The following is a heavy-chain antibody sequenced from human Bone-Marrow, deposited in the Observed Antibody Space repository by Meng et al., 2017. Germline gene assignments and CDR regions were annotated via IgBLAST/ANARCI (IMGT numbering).Heavy chain of an antibody. CDR2: ISYDGSNK. J-gene: IGHJ6*02. D-gene: IGHD6-19*01. V-gene: IGHV3-30*04. CDR1: GFTFSSYA. CDR3: AGCIAVASRYYYCGMDV. Sequence: GGSLRLSCAASGFTFSSYAMRWVRQAPGKGLEWVAVISYDGSNKYYADSVKGRFTISRDNSKNTLYLQMNSLRAEDTAVYYCAGCIAVASRYYYCGMDVWGQGTTVTVSS.